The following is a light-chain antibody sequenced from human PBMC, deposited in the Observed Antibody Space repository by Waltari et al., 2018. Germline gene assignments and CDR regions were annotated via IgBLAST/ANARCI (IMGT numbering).Light chain of an antibody. CDR2: ENS. CDR1: SSNIGNNY. CDR3: GTWDSSLSGAV. V-gene: IGLV1-51*02. Sequence: QSVLTQPPSVSAAPGQRVTISCSGGSSNIGNNYVSWYRKFPGTAPNLLIYENSERPAGIPGRFAGSKAGTSATLDITGLQAGDEADYYCGTWDSSLSGAVFGGGTHLTVL. J-gene: IGLJ7*01.